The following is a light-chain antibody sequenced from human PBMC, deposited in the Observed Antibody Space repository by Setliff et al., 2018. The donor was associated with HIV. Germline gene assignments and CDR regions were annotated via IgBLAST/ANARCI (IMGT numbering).Light chain of an antibody. CDR2: DVS. CDR1: SSDVGAYNY. Sequence: QSVLAQPPSASGSPGQSVTISCTGTSSDVGAYNYVSWYQRHPGKAPKLMISDVSYRPSGVSNRFSGSKSGNTASLTISGLQAEDEADYYCFLYTSSTPLYVFGTGTKVTVL. J-gene: IGLJ1*01. V-gene: IGLV2-14*03. CDR3: FLYTSSTPLYV.